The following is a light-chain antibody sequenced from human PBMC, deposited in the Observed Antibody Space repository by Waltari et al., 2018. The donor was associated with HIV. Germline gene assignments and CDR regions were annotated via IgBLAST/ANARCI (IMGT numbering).Light chain of an antibody. Sequence: QSALTQPASVSGSPGQSIPISCTGTSTDGGGYNHISWYQQHPGKAPNLMIYDVSNRPSGVSNRFSGSKSGNTASLTISGLQAEDEADYYCSSYTSSSTLEVFGGGTKLTVL. CDR2: DVS. CDR1: STDGGGYNH. V-gene: IGLV2-14*03. CDR3: SSYTSSSTLEV. J-gene: IGLJ3*02.